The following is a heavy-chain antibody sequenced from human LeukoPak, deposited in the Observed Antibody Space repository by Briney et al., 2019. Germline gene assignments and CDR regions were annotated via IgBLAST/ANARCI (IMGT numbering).Heavy chain of an antibody. CDR2: IYYSGGT. Sequence: SETLSLTCTVSGGSISSYYWSWIRQPPGKGLEWIGYIYYSGGTNYNPSLKSRVTISVDTSKNQFSLKLSSVTAADTAVYYCARGRTVPMNWFDPWGQGTLVTVSS. V-gene: IGHV4-59*08. J-gene: IGHJ5*02. CDR1: GGSISSYY. D-gene: IGHD4-17*01. CDR3: ARGRTVPMNWFDP.